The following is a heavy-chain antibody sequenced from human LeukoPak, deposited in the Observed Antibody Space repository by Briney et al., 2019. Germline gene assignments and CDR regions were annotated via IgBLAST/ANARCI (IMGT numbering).Heavy chain of an antibody. D-gene: IGHD4-11*01. CDR3: ARDYSKRGGLAY. CDR1: GGSISGFY. J-gene: IGHJ4*02. V-gene: IGHV4-59*01. Sequence: SETPSHSCTVSGGSISGFYLSWIRQPPGKGLEWIGYMDKSGGTTYNPSLKSRVTISVDTSKNQFSLNLSPVTAADTAVYYCARDYSKRGGLAYCDQGTLVTVSS. CDR2: MDKSGGT.